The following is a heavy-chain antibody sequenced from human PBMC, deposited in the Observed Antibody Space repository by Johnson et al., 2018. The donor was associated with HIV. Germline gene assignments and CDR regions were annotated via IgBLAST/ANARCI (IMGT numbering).Heavy chain of an antibody. CDR2: ISYDGNIK. V-gene: IGHV3-30*04. CDR1: GFTFSNYP. J-gene: IGHJ3*02. CDR3: AKARSLLDYGGFDAFDI. D-gene: IGHD4-23*01. Sequence: QMQLVESGGGLVQPGGSLRLSCAASGFTFSNYPMHWVRQAPGKGLEWMAFISYDGNIKYYADSVRGRFTISRDNSKNTLSLQMISLRAEDTAMYYCAKARSLLDYGGFDAFDIWGQGTLVTVSS.